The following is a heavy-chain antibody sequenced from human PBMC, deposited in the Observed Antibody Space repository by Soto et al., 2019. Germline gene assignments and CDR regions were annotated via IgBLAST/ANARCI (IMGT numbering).Heavy chain of an antibody. Sequence: QVQLVESGGGVVQPGRSLRLSCAASGFTFSSYAMHWVRQAPGKGLERVAVISYDGSNKYYADSVKGRFIISRDNSKNTLFLQMNSLRAEDTAVYYCARVGRLHYFDYWGQGTLVTVSS. CDR3: ARVGRLHYFDY. CDR2: ISYDGSNK. D-gene: IGHD4-17*01. V-gene: IGHV3-30-3*01. CDR1: GFTFSSYA. J-gene: IGHJ4*02.